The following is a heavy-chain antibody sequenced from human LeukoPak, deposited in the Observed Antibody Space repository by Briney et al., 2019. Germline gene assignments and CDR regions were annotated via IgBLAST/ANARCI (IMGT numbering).Heavy chain of an antibody. CDR2: TRYDGTNK. J-gene: IGHJ3*02. CDR3: AKDHTLRAGDRDAFDI. V-gene: IGHV3-30*02. CDR1: GFTFSRYG. Sequence: GVPLRLSSAVSGFTFSRYGMHWLRQAPGKGLEWLAFTRYDGTNKEYADYVKGRFTISRDNSKNTVYLLMNSLRAEDTALYYCAKDHTLRAGDRDAFDIWGQGTMVTV. D-gene: IGHD2-21*01.